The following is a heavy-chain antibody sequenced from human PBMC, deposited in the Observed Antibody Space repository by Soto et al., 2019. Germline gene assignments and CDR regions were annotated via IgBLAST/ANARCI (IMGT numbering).Heavy chain of an antibody. CDR3: ARADIVVVPAARRSNWFDP. J-gene: IGHJ5*02. Sequence: PSETLSLTCAVYGGSFRGYYWSWIRQPPGKGLEWIGEINHSGSTNYNPSLKSRVTISVDTSKNQFSLKLSSVTAADTAVYYCARADIVVVPAARRSNWFDPWGQGTLVTVSS. D-gene: IGHD2-2*01. CDR1: GGSFRGYY. V-gene: IGHV4-34*01. CDR2: INHSGST.